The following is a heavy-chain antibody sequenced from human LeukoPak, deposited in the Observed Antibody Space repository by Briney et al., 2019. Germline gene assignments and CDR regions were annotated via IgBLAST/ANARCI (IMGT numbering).Heavy chain of an antibody. V-gene: IGHV3-74*01. CDR1: GFTFSTYW. D-gene: IGHD5-24*01. Sequence: GGSLRLSCAASGFTFSTYWMHWVRQAPGKGLVWVSRLSPDGSSSIYADSVKGRFTVSRDNSKNALYLQMNSLRAEDTAVYYCARVQRRDGYSSFDYWGQGTLVTVSS. CDR2: LSPDGSSS. J-gene: IGHJ4*02. CDR3: ARVQRRDGYSSFDY.